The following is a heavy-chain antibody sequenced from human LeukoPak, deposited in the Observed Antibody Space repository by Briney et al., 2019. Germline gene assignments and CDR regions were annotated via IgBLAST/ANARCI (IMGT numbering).Heavy chain of an antibody. J-gene: IGHJ5*02. CDR1: GGSCDDYY. CDR3: ARGSDRSKAGDL. D-gene: IGHD2-21*02. CDR2: IHPHGIF. V-gene: IGHV4-34*01. Sequence: SETLSLTCAVHGGSCDDYYCSWIRQPPGKGLEWIGEIHPHGIFYYNSSLTSRVTISIDTSKSQLSLRLTSVTAADTAFYYCARGSDRSKAGDLWGQGSLVIVSS.